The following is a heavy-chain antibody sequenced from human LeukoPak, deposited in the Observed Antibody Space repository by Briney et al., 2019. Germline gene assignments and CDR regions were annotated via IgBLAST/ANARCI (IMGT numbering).Heavy chain of an antibody. CDR3: GKNYRFFDY. V-gene: IGHV3-23*01. CDR2: ISASGGST. D-gene: IGHD4-11*01. J-gene: IGHJ4*02. Sequence: PGGSLRLSCAASGFTFSTYGMTRVRQAPGKGLEWVSGISASGGSTYYSDSVKGRFTISRDNSKNTLYLQMNSLRAEDTAVYYCGKNYRFFDYWGQGTLVTVSS. CDR1: GFTFSTYG.